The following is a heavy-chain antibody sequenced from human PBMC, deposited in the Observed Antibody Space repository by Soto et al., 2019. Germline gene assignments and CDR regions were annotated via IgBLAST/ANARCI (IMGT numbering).Heavy chain of an antibody. CDR2: VSDSGST. CDR3: ARERMGHSAMDV. CDR1: GGSITHYY. Sequence: QVQLQESGPGLVKPSETLSLMCTVSGGSITHYYWSWIRQSPAKGLEWIGYVSDSGSTKYNPSLKSRVTISVDTSKNQFSLKLTSVTAADTAVYYCARERMGHSAMDVWGQGTTVTVSS. V-gene: IGHV4-59*12. J-gene: IGHJ6*02. D-gene: IGHD2-15*01.